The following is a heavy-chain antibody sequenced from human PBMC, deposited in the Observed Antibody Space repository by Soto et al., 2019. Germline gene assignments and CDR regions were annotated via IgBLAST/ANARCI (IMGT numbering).Heavy chain of an antibody. CDR1: GFTFTSSA. V-gene: IGHV1-58*01. Sequence: ASVKVSCKASGFTFTSSAVQWVRQARGQRLEWIGWIVVGSGNTNYAQKFQERVTITRDMSTSTAYMELSSLRSEDTAVYYCAADPPGTGTTFHYYYYYGMDVWGQGTTVTVSS. CDR3: AADPPGTGTTFHYYYYYGMDV. D-gene: IGHD1-7*01. CDR2: IVVGSGNT. J-gene: IGHJ6*02.